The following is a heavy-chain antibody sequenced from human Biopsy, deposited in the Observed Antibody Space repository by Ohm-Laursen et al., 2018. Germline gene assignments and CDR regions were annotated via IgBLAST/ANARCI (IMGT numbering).Heavy chain of an antibody. J-gene: IGHJ6*02. Sequence: SQTLSLTCAVYGGSFNGYFWSWIRQPPGKGLEWIGDITQSGSTNYSPSLKGRVTISVDTAKKQFSLSLRSVTAADTAVYYCARVPLPGIGAAYQGRFLYGMDVWGQGTTVSVSS. D-gene: IGHD6-13*01. CDR3: ARVPLPGIGAAYQGRFLYGMDV. CDR2: ITQSGST. V-gene: IGHV4-34*01. CDR1: GGSFNGYF.